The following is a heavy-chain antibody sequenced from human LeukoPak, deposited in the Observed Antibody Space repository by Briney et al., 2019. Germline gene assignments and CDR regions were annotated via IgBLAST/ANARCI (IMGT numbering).Heavy chain of an antibody. Sequence: GGSQRLSCAASGFTFRNYAMSWVRQAPGKGLEWVSAISGSRGSTYYADTVKDRFTISRENAKNTLYLQMNSLRAEDTAVYCCAKRDYTASFDYWGQGTLDTVSS. CDR2: ISGSRGST. D-gene: IGHD4-11*01. V-gene: IGHV3-23*01. CDR3: AKRDYTASFDY. CDR1: GFTFRNYA. J-gene: IGHJ4*02.